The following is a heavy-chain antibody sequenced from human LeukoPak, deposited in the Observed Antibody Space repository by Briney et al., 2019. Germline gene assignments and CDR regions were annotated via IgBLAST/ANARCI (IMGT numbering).Heavy chain of an antibody. CDR1: GFTFSSYA. D-gene: IGHD1-26*01. CDR3: AKVGGCIVGATNDAFDI. J-gene: IGHJ3*02. V-gene: IGHV3-23*01. Sequence: GGSLRLSCAASGFTFSSYAMSWVRQAPGKGLEWVSAISGSGGSTYYADSVKGRFTISRDNSKNTLYLQMNSLRAEDTAVYYCAKVGGCIVGATNDAFDIWGQGTMVTVSS. CDR2: ISGSGGST.